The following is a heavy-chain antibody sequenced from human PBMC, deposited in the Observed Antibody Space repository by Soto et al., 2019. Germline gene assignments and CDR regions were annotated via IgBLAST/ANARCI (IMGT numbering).Heavy chain of an antibody. CDR2: MNPGSGQT. Sequence: GASVKVSCKASGYTFINFDISWVRQAAGQGLEWLGWMNPGSGQTGYASKFQGRVAMTRDASTGTSHLELSGLTSDDTAVYYCARMASAGTLNWFDPWGQGTLVTVSS. D-gene: IGHD6-13*01. J-gene: IGHJ5*02. CDR3: ARMASAGTLNWFDP. V-gene: IGHV1-8*02. CDR1: GYTFINFD.